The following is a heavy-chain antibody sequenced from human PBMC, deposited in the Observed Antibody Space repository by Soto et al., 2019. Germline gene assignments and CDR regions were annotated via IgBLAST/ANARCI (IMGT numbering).Heavy chain of an antibody. D-gene: IGHD6-19*01. CDR3: ARDLAVAGRLYNWFDP. Sequence: SSETLSLTCTVSGGSISRYYWSWIRQPPGKGLEWIGHIYHSGGTNYNPSLKSRVTISVDTSKNQFSLRLKSVTPADTAVYYCARDLAVAGRLYNWFDPWGHGTQVTVSA. CDR2: IYHSGGT. J-gene: IGHJ5*02. CDR1: GGSISRYY. V-gene: IGHV4-59*01.